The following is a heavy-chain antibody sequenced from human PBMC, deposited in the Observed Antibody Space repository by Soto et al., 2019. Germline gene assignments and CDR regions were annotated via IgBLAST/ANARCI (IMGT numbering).Heavy chain of an antibody. CDR2: INQDGSEK. CDR3: ATERELVVVPDTPIHYSGMGA. V-gene: IGHV3-7*03. D-gene: IGHD2-15*01. J-gene: IGHJ6*02. CDR1: GFTFSSFW. Sequence: PGGSLRLSCAASGFTFSSFWMAWVRQAPGKGLEWVANINQDGSEKYYVDSMKGRFTISRDNAKNSLYLEMNSLRAEDTAVYYYATERELVVVPDTPIHYSGMGAWGLGTRVTVS.